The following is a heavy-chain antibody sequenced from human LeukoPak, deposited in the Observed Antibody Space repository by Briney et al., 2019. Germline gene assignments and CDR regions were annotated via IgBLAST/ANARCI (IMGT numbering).Heavy chain of an antibody. J-gene: IGHJ5*02. CDR3: ARAVRVGWFDP. CDR1: GGSISSYY. CDR2: THYSGTT. Sequence: SETLSLTCTVSGGSISSYYWSWIRQPPEKGLEWIGYTHYSGTTNYNPSLKSRVSISIDTSESQFSLKLSSVTAADTAVYYCARAVRVGWFDPWGQGTLVTVSS. V-gene: IGHV4-59*01. D-gene: IGHD4-17*01.